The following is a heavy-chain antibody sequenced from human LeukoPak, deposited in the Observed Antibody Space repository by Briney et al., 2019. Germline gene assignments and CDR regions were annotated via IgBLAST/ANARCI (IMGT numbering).Heavy chain of an antibody. D-gene: IGHD6-19*01. CDR3: ARDGAVAGSSFDY. Sequence: ASAKVSCKPSGYTFTGYYMHWVRQAPGQGLEWMGWNNPNSGGTNYAQKFQGRVTMTRDTSISTAYMELSRLRSDDTAVYYCARDGAVAGSSFDYWGQGTLVTVSS. CDR1: GYTFTGYY. CDR2: NNPNSGGT. V-gene: IGHV1-2*02. J-gene: IGHJ4*02.